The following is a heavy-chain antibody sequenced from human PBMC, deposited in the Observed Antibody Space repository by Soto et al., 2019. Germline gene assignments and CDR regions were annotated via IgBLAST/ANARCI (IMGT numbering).Heavy chain of an antibody. D-gene: IGHD3-10*01. CDR2: ISWNSGSI. CDR1: GFTFDDYA. Sequence: EVPLVESGGGLVQPGRSLRLSCAASGFTFDDYAMHWVRQAPGKGLEWVSGISWNSGSIGYADSVKGRFTISRDNAKNSLYLQINSLRAEDTALYYCAKDAITMVRGVISYYGMDVWGQGTTVTVSS. CDR3: AKDAITMVRGVISYYGMDV. V-gene: IGHV3-9*01. J-gene: IGHJ6*02.